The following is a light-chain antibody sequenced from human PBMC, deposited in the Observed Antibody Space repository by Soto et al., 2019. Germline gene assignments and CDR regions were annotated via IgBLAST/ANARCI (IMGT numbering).Light chain of an antibody. CDR2: LNSDGTH. CDR3: QTWGTGISV. J-gene: IGLJ7*01. V-gene: IGLV4-69*01. Sequence: QSVLTQSPSASASLGASVKLTCTLSSGHSSYAIAWHQQQPEKGPRYLMKLNSDGTHSKGDGIPDRFSGSSSGAERYLTISSLQSEDEADYYCQTWGTGISVFGVGTQMTVL. CDR1: SGHSSYA.